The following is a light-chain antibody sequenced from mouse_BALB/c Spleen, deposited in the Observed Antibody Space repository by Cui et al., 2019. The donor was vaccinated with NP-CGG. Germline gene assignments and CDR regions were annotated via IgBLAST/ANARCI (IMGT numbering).Light chain of an antibody. CDR1: TGAVTTSNY. J-gene: IGLJ1*01. CDR2: GTN. V-gene: IGLV1*01. CDR3: ALWYSNHWV. Sequence: QAVATQESALTTSPGETVTLTCRSSTGAVTTSNYANGVQEKPDHLFTGLIGGTNNRAPGVPARFSGSLIGDKAALTITGAQTEDEAIYFCALWYSNHWVFGGGTKLTVL.